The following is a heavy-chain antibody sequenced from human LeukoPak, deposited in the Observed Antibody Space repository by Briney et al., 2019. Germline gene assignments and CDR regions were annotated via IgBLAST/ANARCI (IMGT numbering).Heavy chain of an antibody. Sequence: ASVKVSCKASGYTFTGYYMHWVRQAPGQGPEWMGWINPNSGGTNYAQKFQGRVTMTRDTSISTAYMELSRLRSDDTAVYYCAREGEYGCSSTSCYGHVFDYWGQGTLVTVSS. CDR2: INPNSGGT. CDR1: GYTFTGYY. D-gene: IGHD2-2*01. V-gene: IGHV1-2*02. CDR3: AREGEYGCSSTSCYGHVFDY. J-gene: IGHJ4*02.